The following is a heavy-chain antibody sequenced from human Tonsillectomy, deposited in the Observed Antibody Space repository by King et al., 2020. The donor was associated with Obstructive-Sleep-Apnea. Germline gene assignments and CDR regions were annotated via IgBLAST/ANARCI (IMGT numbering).Heavy chain of an antibody. D-gene: IGHD6-19*01. V-gene: IGHV4-59*01. CDR3: ARVYSSGWFPFDY. CDR1: GGSISSYY. Sequence: QLQESGPGLVKPSETLSLTCTVSGGSISSYYWSWIRQPPGKGLEWIGYIYYSGSPNYNPSLKSRISISVDTSKNQFSLRLSSVTAADTAVYYCARVYSSGWFPFDYWGQGTLVTVSS. CDR2: IYYSGSP. J-gene: IGHJ4*02.